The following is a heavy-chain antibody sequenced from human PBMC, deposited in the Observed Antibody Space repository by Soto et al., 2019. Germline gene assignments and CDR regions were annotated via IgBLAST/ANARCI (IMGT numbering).Heavy chain of an antibody. CDR1: GFSFTSYV. V-gene: IGHV3-23*01. Sequence: EVQLLESGGGLIQPGGSLRLSCAASGFSFTSYVMTWVRQAPGKGLEWVSGISAGDENTHFADSVKGRFTISRDNAKSTLYLQMNSLRAEDTAIYYCAKASSTVIRYPYYFDYWGQGTLVTVSS. CDR3: AKASSTVIRYPYYFDY. J-gene: IGHJ4*02. D-gene: IGHD4-17*01. CDR2: ISAGDENT.